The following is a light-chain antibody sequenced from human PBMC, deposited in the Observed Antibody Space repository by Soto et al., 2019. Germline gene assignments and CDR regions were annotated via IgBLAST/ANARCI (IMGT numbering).Light chain of an antibody. CDR2: GAS. Sequence: EIVLTQSPGTLSLSPGERATLSCRASQSVSSSYLVWYQQKPGQAPRLLIYGASSRATGIPDRFSGSGSGTDFTLTISRLEPGDFAVYYCQQYGSSPFTFGPGTKVDIK. CDR3: QQYGSSPFT. CDR1: QSVSSSY. J-gene: IGKJ3*01. V-gene: IGKV3-20*01.